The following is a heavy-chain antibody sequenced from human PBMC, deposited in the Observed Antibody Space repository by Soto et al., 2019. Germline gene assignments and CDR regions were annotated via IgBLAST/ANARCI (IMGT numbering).Heavy chain of an antibody. CDR3: ARDWVVRGVMAPGGYDY. J-gene: IGHJ4*02. V-gene: IGHV1-46*03. CDR1: GYTFTSYY. Sequence: ASVKVSCKASGYTFTSYYMHWVRQAPGQGLEWMGIINPSGGSTSYAQKFQGRVTMTRDTSTSTVYMELSSLRSEDTAVYYCARDWVVRGVMAPGGYDYWGQGTLVPV. D-gene: IGHD3-10*01. CDR2: INPSGGST.